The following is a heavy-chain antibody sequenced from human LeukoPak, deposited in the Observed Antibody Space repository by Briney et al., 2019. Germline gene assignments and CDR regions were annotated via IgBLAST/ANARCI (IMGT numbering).Heavy chain of an antibody. V-gene: IGHV4-59*01. Sequence: SETLSLTCTVSSGSINGFYWSWIRQPPGKGLEWIGYIYYSGSTNYNPSLKSRVTISVDTSKNQFSLKLSSVTAADTAVYYCARVTRDYYDSSGYYADYWGQGTLVTVSS. CDR1: SGSINGFY. CDR3: ARVTRDYYDSSGYYADY. CDR2: IYYSGST. D-gene: IGHD3-22*01. J-gene: IGHJ4*02.